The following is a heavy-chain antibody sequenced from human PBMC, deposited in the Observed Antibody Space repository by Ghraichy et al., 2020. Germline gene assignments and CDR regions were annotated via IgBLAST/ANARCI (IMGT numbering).Heavy chain of an antibody. CDR2: INSDGSST. J-gene: IGHJ4*02. V-gene: IGHV3-74*01. Sequence: LSLTCAASGFTFSSYWMHWVRQAPGKGLVWVSRINSDGSSTSYADSVKGRFTISRDNAKNTLYLQMNSLRAEDTAVYYCARSPYDSSGYYRHWGQGTLVTVSS. CDR1: GFTFSSYW. D-gene: IGHD3-22*01. CDR3: ARSPYDSSGYYRH.